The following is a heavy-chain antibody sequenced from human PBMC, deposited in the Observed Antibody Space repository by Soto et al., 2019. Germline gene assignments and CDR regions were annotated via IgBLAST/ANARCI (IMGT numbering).Heavy chain of an antibody. CDR1: GFSFSSYA. J-gene: IGHJ6*02. D-gene: IGHD1-26*01. CDR3: ANIVIVGATYNYYYGMDV. V-gene: IGHV3-23*01. Sequence: PGGSLRLSCAASGFSFSSYAMSWVLQAPGKGLEWVSAISGSGGSTYYADSVKGRFTISRDNSKNTLYLQMNSLRAEDTAVYYCANIVIVGATYNYYYGMDVWGQGTTVTVSS. CDR2: ISGSGGST.